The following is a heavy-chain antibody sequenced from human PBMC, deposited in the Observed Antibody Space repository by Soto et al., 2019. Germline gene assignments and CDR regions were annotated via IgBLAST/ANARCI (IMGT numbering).Heavy chain of an antibody. V-gene: IGHV4-59*08. D-gene: IGHD6-19*01. CDR2: IYNSGST. Sequence: SETLSLTCTVSGGSISGYYWSWIRQPPGKGLEWIGYIYNSGSTDYNPSLKSRVTMSVDTSKNQFSLKLTSVRAEDTAVYYCGGHGGQWLNWFDPWGQGILVTVSS. CDR1: GGSISGYY. CDR3: GGHGGQWLNWFDP. J-gene: IGHJ5*02.